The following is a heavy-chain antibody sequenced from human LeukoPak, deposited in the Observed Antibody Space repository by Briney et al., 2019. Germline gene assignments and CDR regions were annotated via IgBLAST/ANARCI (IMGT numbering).Heavy chain of an antibody. J-gene: IGHJ6*02. CDR3: ARVSVVYGMDV. Sequence: SETLSLTCSVSGGSISSDYWSWIRQPPGKRLEWIGYMYYTGSTNYNPSLKSRVTISLATSKTQFSLKLSSVTPADTAVYYCARVSVVYGMDVWGQGTTVTVSS. V-gene: IGHV4-59*01. CDR2: MYYTGST. CDR1: GGSISSDY.